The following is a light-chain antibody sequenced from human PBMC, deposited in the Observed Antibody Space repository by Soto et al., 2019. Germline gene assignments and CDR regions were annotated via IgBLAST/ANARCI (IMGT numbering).Light chain of an antibody. Sequence: QSVLTQPASVSGSPGQSITISCTGTSSDVGGYNHVSWYQQHPGKAPKLMIYEVTNRPSGVSNRFSGSKSGNTASLTISGLQAEDEADYYCSSFTIRTTVVFGTGTKVTVL. CDR1: SSDVGGYNH. CDR3: SSFTIRTTVV. CDR2: EVT. J-gene: IGLJ1*01. V-gene: IGLV2-14*01.